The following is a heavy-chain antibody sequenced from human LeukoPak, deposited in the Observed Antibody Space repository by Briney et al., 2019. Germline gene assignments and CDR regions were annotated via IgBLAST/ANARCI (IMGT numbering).Heavy chain of an antibody. V-gene: IGHV4-39*07. Sequence: SETLSLTCTVSGGSISSGFYYWGWIRQPPGKGLEWIGSIYYSGTTYYNPSLKSRVTISVDTSKNQFSLKLSSVAAADTAVYYCARIKDYYYYMDVWGKGTTVTISS. CDR2: IYYSGTT. CDR1: GGSISSGFYY. CDR3: ARIKDYYYYMDV. J-gene: IGHJ6*03.